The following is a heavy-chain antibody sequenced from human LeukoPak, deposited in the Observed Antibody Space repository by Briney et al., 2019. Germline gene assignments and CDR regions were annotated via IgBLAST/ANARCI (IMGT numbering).Heavy chain of an antibody. J-gene: IGHJ5*02. CDR3: ARDHSKYYDFWSGYFTWFDP. D-gene: IGHD3-3*01. CDR1: GGSISSGSYY. Sequence: SETLSLTCTVSGGSISSGSYYWSWIRQPAGKGPEWIERIYTSGSTNYNPSLKSRVTISVDTSKNQFSLKLSSVTAADTAVYYCARDHSKYYDFWSGYFTWFDPWGQGTLVTVSS. CDR2: IYTSGST. V-gene: IGHV4-61*02.